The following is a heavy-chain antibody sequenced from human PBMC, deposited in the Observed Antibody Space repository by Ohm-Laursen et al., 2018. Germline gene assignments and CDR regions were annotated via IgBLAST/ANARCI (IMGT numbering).Heavy chain of an antibody. D-gene: IGHD3-16*01. J-gene: IGHJ5*02. CDR1: GFTFTNAW. Sequence: SLRLSCAASGFTFTNAWMSWVRQAPGKGLEWVSSISSSSSYIYYADSVKGRFTISRDNAKNSLYLQMNSLRAEDTAVYYCWGPWFDPWGQGTLVTVSS. CDR2: ISSSSSYI. V-gene: IGHV3-21*01. CDR3: WGPWFDP.